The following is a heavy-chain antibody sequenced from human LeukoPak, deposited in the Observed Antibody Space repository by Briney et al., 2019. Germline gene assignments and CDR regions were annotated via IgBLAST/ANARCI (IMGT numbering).Heavy chain of an antibody. D-gene: IGHD3-22*01. CDR1: GFTVSRSY. J-gene: IGHJ5*01. V-gene: IGHV3-66*01. Sequence: AGGSLRLSCAASGFTVSRSYLSWVRQAPGKGLEWVAVIYSGGSTYYADSVKGRFTISRDNSKNTLYLQMNSLRAEDTAVFYCARVMNSYDSSGYFDSWGQGTLVTVSS. CDR3: ARVMNSYDSSGYFDS. CDR2: IYSGGST.